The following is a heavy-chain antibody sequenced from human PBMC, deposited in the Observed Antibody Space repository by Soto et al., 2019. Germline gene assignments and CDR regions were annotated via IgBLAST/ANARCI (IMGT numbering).Heavy chain of an antibody. CDR3: ARSMGAVAGLFDY. V-gene: IGHV4-59*01. Sequence: TETLSLTCAVYAGSFSGYYWSWIRPPPGKGLEWIGYIHYSGSTNYNPYLKSRATISVDTSKNQFSLKLNSVTAADTAVYYCARSMGAVAGLFDYWGQGTLVTVSS. CDR1: AGSFSGYY. D-gene: IGHD6-19*01. CDR2: IHYSGST. J-gene: IGHJ4*02.